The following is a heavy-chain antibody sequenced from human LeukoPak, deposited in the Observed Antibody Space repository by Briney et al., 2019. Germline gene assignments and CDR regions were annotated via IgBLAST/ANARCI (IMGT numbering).Heavy chain of an antibody. D-gene: IGHD2-2*01. J-gene: IGHJ4*02. CDR2: INEDGSRK. V-gene: IGHV3-7*04. CDR3: AGGYYAGY. CDR1: GFTFSNYW. Sequence: GGPLRLSCVGSGFTFSNYWINWVRQAPGKGLEWGGNINEDGSRKNYADSVKGRFTISRDNSKNSLYLQMDSLRAEDTALYYCAGGYYAGYWGQGTQVTVSS.